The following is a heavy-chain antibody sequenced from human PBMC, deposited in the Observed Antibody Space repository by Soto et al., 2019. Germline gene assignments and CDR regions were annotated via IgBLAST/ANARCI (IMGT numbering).Heavy chain of an antibody. CDR2: INHTGGS. D-gene: IGHD2-2*01. CDR1: GGSFSGYY. J-gene: IGHJ4*02. V-gene: IGHV4-34*01. CDR3: AREVGYYSATRRNLYFDY. Sequence: PSETLSLTCAVSGGSFSGYYWGWVRQPPGKXLEWIGDINHTGGSNYNPSLKSRVMISVDTAKTQFSLNVTSVTAADTAVYYCAREVGYYSATRRNLYFDYWGPGTLVTVSS.